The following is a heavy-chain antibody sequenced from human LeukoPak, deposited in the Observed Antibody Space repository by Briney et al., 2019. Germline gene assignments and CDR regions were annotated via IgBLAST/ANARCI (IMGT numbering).Heavy chain of an antibody. J-gene: IGHJ4*02. CDR3: AKALIAVAGLIDY. V-gene: IGHV3-9*01. CDR2: ISWNSGSI. Sequence: GRSLRLSCAASGFTFDDYDMHWVRHAPGKGLEWVSGISWNSGSIGYADSVKGRFTISRDNAKNSLYLQMNSLRAEDTALYYCAKALIAVAGLIDYWGQGTLVTVSS. D-gene: IGHD6-19*01. CDR1: GFTFDDYD.